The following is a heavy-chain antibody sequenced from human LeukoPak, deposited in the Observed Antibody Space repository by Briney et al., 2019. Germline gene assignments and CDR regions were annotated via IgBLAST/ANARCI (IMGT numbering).Heavy chain of an antibody. J-gene: IGHJ4*02. V-gene: IGHV4-31*03. CDR1: GGSISSGGYY. Sequence: SQTLSLTCTVSGGSISSGGYYWRWIRQHPGKGLEWIGYIYYSGSTYYNPSLKSRVTISVDTSKNQFSLKLSSVTAADTAVYYCARALTGLFDYWGQGTLVTVSS. CDR3: ARALTGLFDY. CDR2: IYYSGST. D-gene: IGHD7-27*01.